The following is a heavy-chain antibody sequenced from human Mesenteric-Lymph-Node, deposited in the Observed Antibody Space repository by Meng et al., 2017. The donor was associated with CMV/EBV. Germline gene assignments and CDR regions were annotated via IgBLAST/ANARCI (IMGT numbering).Heavy chain of an antibody. CDR3: AKFGTASEHY. V-gene: IGHV3-23*03. D-gene: IGHD1-14*01. Sequence: LSCAASGFTFTTYAMSWVRQAAGKGMGWVSVIYSGGSSTYYADSVKGRFTISRDNSKNTLYLQMNSLRAEDTAVYYCAKFGTASEHYWGQGTLVTVSS. J-gene: IGHJ4*02. CDR2: IYSGGSST. CDR1: GFTFTTYA.